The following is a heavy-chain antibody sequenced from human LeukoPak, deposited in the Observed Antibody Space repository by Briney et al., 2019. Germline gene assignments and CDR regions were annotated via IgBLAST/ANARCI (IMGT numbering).Heavy chain of an antibody. CDR2: IYYSGST. CDR3: ARGQWFGELLQ. CDR1: GGSISSSSYY. V-gene: IGHV4-39*01. Sequence: SETLSLTCTVSGGSISSSSYYWGWIRQPPGKGLEWIGSIYYSGSTYYNPSLKSRVTISVDTSKNQFSLKLSSVTAADTAVYYCARGQWFGELLQWGQGTLVTVSS. D-gene: IGHD3-10*01. J-gene: IGHJ4*02.